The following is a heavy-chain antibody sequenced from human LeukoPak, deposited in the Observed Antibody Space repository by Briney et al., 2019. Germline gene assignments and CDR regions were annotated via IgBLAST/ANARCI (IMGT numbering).Heavy chain of an antibody. Sequence: ASVKVSCKASGYTFTSYGISWVRQAPGQGLEWMGWISGNSGNTNYAQKFQGRVTMTTGTSTSTAYMEMRSLRSDDTAVYYCARDFFHGHCAGLSCFLLDYWGQGSLVTVSS. CDR1: GYTFTSYG. D-gene: IGHD2-15*01. CDR2: ISGNSGNT. J-gene: IGHJ4*02. V-gene: IGHV1-18*01. CDR3: ARDFFHGHCAGLSCFLLDY.